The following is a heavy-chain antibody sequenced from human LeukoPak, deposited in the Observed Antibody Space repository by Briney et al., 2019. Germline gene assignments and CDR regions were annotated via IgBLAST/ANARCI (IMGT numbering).Heavy chain of an antibody. Sequence: PSETLSLTCTVSGGSISSYYWSWIRQPPGKGLEWIGYIYYSGSTNYNPSLKSRVTISVDTSKNQFSLKLSSVTAADTAVYYCARQALPYYYDSSGYLFDYWGQGTLVTVSS. CDR2: IYYSGST. V-gene: IGHV4-59*08. J-gene: IGHJ4*02. CDR3: ARQALPYYYDSSGYLFDY. CDR1: GGSISSYY. D-gene: IGHD3-22*01.